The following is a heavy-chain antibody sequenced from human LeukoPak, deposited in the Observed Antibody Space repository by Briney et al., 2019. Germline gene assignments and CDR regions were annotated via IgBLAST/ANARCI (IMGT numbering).Heavy chain of an antibody. V-gene: IGHV1-46*01. CDR2: INPSGGST. CDR1: GYTFTSYY. J-gene: IGHJ3*02. CDR3: ARDRGCTNGVCYDAFDI. D-gene: IGHD2-8*01. Sequence: GAPVKVSCKASGYTFTSYYMHWVRQAPGQGLEWMGIINPSGGSTSYAQKFQGRVTMTRDTSTSTVYMELSSLRSEDTAVYYCARDRGCTNGVCYDAFDIWGQGTMVTVSS.